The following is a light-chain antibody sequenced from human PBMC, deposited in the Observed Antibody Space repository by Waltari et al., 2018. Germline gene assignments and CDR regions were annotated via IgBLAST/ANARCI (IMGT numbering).Light chain of an antibody. Sequence: EIVLTQSPATLSLSPGERATLSCRASQSVRSSYLAWYQQKPGPAPSCVIYGASSRATGITDRFSGSGSGTDFTLSISRLEPEDFAVYYCQQYGSSLHTFGQGTKLEIK. CDR1: QSVRSSY. CDR2: GAS. J-gene: IGKJ2*01. V-gene: IGKV3-20*01. CDR3: QQYGSSLHT.